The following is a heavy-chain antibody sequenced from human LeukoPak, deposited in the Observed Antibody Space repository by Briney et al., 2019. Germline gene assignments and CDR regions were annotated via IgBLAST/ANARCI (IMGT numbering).Heavy chain of an antibody. V-gene: IGHV4-34*01. D-gene: IGHD5-18*01. CDR2: INHSGST. Sequence: SETLSLTCAVYGGSFSGYYWSWIRQPPGKRLEWIGEINHSGSTNYNPSLKSRVTISVDTSKNQFSLKLSSVTAADTAVYYCAREGKSPDTAMAYDYWGQGTLVTVSS. CDR1: GGSFSGYY. CDR3: AREGKSPDTAMAYDY. J-gene: IGHJ4*02.